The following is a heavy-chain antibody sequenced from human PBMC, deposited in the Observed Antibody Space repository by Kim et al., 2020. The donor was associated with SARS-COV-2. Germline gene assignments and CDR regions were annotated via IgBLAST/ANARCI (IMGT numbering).Heavy chain of an antibody. CDR1: GYTFTGYY. CDR3: ARDLYDILTGYYCIDY. CDR2: INPNSGGT. J-gene: IGHJ4*02. Sequence: ASVKVSCKASGYTFTGYYMHWVRQAPGQGLEWMGRINPNSGGTNYAQKFQGRVTMTRDTSISTAYMELSRLRSDDTAVYYCARDLYDILTGYYCIDYWGQGTLVTVSS. D-gene: IGHD3-9*01. V-gene: IGHV1-2*06.